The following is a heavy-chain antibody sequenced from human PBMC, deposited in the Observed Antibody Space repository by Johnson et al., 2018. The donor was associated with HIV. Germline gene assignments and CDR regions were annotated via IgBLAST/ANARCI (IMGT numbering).Heavy chain of an antibody. V-gene: IGHV3-7*01. J-gene: IGHJ3*02. CDR3: TGGWYKLSAFDI. CDR1: GFTFSSYG. CDR2: IKQDGSEK. Sequence: EQLVESGGGVVQPGGSLRLSCAASGFTFSSYGMHWVRQAPGKGLELVANIKQDGSEKYYVDSVKGRFTISRDNAKNSLYLQMSSLRAEGMAGYYCTGGWYKLSAFDIWGQGTMVTVSS. D-gene: IGHD6-19*01.